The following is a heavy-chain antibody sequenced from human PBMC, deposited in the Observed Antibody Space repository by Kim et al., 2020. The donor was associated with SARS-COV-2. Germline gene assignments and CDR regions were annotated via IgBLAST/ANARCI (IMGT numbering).Heavy chain of an antibody. J-gene: IGHJ3*02. D-gene: IGHD2-15*01. V-gene: IGHV4-39*01. CDR3: ARLNRVVTYAFDI. Sequence: NPSLKSRVPISVDTSMNQFSLKLSSVTAADTAVYYCARLNRVVTYAFDIWGQGTMVTVSS.